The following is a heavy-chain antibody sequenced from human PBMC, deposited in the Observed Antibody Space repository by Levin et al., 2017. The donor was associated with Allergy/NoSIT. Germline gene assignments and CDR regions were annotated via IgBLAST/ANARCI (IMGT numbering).Heavy chain of an antibody. CDR3: ARRGICSGGSCYSGTPWFDP. CDR2: IYYSGST. V-gene: IGHV4-59*01. D-gene: IGHD2-15*01. J-gene: IGHJ5*02. Sequence: PGGSLRLSCTVSGGSISSYYWSWIRQPPGKGLEWIGYIYYSGSTNYNPSLKSRVTISVDTSKNQFSLKLSSVTAADTAVYYCARRGICSGGSCYSGTPWFDPWGQGTLVTVSS. CDR1: GGSISSYY.